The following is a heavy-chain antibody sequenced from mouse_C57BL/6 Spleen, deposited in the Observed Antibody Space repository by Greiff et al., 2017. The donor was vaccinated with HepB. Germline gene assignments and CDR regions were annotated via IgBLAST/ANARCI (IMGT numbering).Heavy chain of an antibody. J-gene: IGHJ3*01. V-gene: IGHV1-42*01. D-gene: IGHD1-1*01. CDR2: INPSTGGT. Sequence: VQLQQSGPELVKPGASVKISCKASGYSFTGYYMNWVKQSPEKSLEWIGEINPSTGGTTYNQKFKAKATLTVDKSSSTAYMPLKSLTSEDSAVYYCARRNGSSSFAYWGQGTLVTVSA. CDR3: ARRNGSSSFAY. CDR1: GYSFTGYY.